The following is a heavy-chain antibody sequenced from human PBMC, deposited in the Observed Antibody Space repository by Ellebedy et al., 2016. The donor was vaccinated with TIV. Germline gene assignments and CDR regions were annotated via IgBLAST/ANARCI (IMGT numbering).Heavy chain of an antibody. J-gene: IGHJ4*02. CDR1: GGSISSGDYY. V-gene: IGHV4-30-4*01. D-gene: IGHD6-13*01. CDR2: IYYSGST. Sequence: SETLSLXCTVSGGSISSGDYYWSWIRQPPGKGLEWIGYIYYSGSTYYNPSLKSRVTISVDTSKNQFSLKLSSVTAADTAVYYCARGTKSWYDYWGQGTLVTVSS. CDR3: ARGTKSWYDY.